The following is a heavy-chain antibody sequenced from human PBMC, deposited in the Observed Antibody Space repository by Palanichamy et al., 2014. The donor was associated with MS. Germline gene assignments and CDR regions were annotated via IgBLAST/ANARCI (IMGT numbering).Heavy chain of an antibody. D-gene: IGHD6-19*01. CDR3: ARVSGWSFDY. CDR1: GGSISSGTYY. J-gene: IGHJ4*02. CDR2: LFTSGST. V-gene: IGHV4-61*02. Sequence: QLQESGPGLVKPSQTLSLTCTVSGGSISSGTYYWSWIRQPAGKGLEWIGRLFTSGSTTYNPSLKGRVTISVDTSKNQFSLELSSVTAADTAVYYCARVSGWSFDYWGQGTLVTVSS.